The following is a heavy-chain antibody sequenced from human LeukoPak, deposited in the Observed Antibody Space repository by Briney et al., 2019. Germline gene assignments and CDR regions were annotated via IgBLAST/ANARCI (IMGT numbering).Heavy chain of an antibody. J-gene: IGHJ5*02. CDR3: ARQAIFGVVTAFDP. D-gene: IGHD3-3*01. CDR2: LYPGDSDT. Sequence: GESLQIYCQGSGYIFTSYWIGSVRPLPGKGLEWMGNLYPGDSDTRYSPSFQGQVTISADKSISTAYLQWSSLKASDTAMYYCARQAIFGVVTAFDPWGQGTLVTVSS. V-gene: IGHV5-51*01. CDR1: GYIFTSYW.